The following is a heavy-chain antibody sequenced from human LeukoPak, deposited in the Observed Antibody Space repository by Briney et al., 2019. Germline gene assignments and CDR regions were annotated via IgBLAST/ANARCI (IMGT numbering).Heavy chain of an antibody. V-gene: IGHV1-2*02. CDR3: AREKRIFGVVLNDY. D-gene: IGHD3-3*01. J-gene: IGHJ4*02. Sequence: ASVKVSCKASGYTFTGYYMHWVRQAPGQGLEWMGWINPNSGGTNYAQKFQGRVTMTRDTSIGTAYMELSRLRSDDTAVYYCAREKRIFGVVLNDYWGQGTLVTVSS. CDR2: INPNSGGT. CDR1: GYTFTGYY.